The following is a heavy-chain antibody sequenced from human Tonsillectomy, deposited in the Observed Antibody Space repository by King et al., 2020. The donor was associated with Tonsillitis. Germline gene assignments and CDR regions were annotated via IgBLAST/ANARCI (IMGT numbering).Heavy chain of an antibody. Sequence: VQLQESGPGLVKPSETLSLTCTVSGCSITNYYWSLIRQPAGKGLEWIGRFYTSGTTNYNPSLEVRVTMSVYTSKNQFSLKLSSVTVADTAVYYCAREYYYDSSAYYTLGAFDIWGQGTMVTVSS. D-gene: IGHD3-22*01. CDR1: GCSITNYY. J-gene: IGHJ3*02. CDR3: AREYYYDSSAYYTLGAFDI. V-gene: IGHV4-4*07. CDR2: FYTSGTT.